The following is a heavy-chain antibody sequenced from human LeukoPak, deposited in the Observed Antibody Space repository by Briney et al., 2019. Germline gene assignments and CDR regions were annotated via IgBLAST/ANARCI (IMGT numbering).Heavy chain of an antibody. D-gene: IGHD6-6*01. Sequence: PSETLSLTCTVSGGSISSYYWSWIRQPPGKGLEWIGYVHYSGSTNYNPSLKSRVTISVDTSKNQFSLKLSSVTAADTAVYYCARDWGVSARPGYMDVWGKGTTVTVSS. J-gene: IGHJ6*03. CDR1: GGSISSYY. CDR2: VHYSGST. V-gene: IGHV4-59*01. CDR3: ARDWGVSARPGYMDV.